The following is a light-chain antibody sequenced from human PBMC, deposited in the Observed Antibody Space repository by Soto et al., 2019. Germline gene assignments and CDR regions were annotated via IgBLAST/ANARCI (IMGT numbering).Light chain of an antibody. CDR2: KAS. J-gene: IGKJ1*01. CDR1: QSINIW. CDR3: QQYSTTSASWT. Sequence: DIQMTQSPSALSAFVGDRVTITCRASQSINIWLAWYQQNPGKAPNLLIYKASTLASGVPSRFSGSGSGTEFTLTISSLQADDFATYYCQQYSTTSASWTFGQGTTVEIE. V-gene: IGKV1-5*03.